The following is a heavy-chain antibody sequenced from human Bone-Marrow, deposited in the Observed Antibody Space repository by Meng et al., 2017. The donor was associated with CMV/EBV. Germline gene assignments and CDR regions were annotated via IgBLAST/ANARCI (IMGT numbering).Heavy chain of an antibody. Sequence: GESLKIYCAASGFTVSSNYMSWVRQAPGKGLEWVAFIRYDGSNKYYEESVKGRFIISRDNSKNTLYLQMNSLRAEDTAVYYCARGITMVRGAPGAFDIWGQGTMVTVSS. CDR2: IRYDGSNK. J-gene: IGHJ3*02. CDR1: GFTVSSNY. V-gene: IGHV3-30*02. CDR3: ARGITMVRGAPGAFDI. D-gene: IGHD3-10*01.